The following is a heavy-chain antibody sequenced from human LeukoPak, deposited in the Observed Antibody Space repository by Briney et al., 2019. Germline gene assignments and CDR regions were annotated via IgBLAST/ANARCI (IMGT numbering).Heavy chain of an antibody. D-gene: IGHD4-17*01. CDR3: ATDYGVSL. CDR2: IYYSGST. J-gene: IGHJ4*02. CDR1: GGSISSSSYY. V-gene: IGHV4-39*01. Sequence: SETLSLTCTVSGGSISSSSYYWGWIRQSPGKGLEWIGSIYYSGSTYYNPSLKSRVTISVDTSKNQFSLKLSSVTAADTAVYYFATDYGVSLWGQGTLVTVSS.